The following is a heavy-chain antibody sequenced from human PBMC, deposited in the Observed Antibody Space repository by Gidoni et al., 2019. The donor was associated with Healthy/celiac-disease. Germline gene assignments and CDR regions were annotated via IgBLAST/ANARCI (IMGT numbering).Heavy chain of an antibody. CDR3: ARLTTVTLNFDY. CDR1: GGSTSSGDYY. J-gene: IGHJ4*02. CDR2: IYYSGST. D-gene: IGHD4-17*01. Sequence: QLQLQESGPGLVKPSQTLSLTCTVSGGSTSSGDYYWSWLRQPPGKGLEWIGYIYYSGSTYYNPSLKSRVTISVDTSKNQFSLKLSSVTAADTAVYYCARLTTVTLNFDYWGQGTLVTVSS. V-gene: IGHV4-30-4*01.